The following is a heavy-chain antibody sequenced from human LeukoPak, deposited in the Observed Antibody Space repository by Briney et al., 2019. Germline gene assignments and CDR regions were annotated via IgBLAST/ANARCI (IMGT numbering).Heavy chain of an antibody. D-gene: IGHD6-19*01. CDR2: INPNSGGT. CDR1: GYTFTGYY. Sequence: ASVKVSCKASGYTFTGYYMHWVRQAPGQGLEWMGWINPNSGGTNYAQKFQGWVTMTRDTSISTAYMELSRLRSDDTAVYYCARSRPVAGYYFDYWGQGTLVTVSS. J-gene: IGHJ4*02. V-gene: IGHV1-2*04. CDR3: ARSRPVAGYYFDY.